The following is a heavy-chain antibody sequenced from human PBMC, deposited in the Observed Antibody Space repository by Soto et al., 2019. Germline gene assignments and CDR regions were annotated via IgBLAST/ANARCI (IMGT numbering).Heavy chain of an antibody. CDR3: ARVRTGSYFDY. V-gene: IGHV3-48*02. CDR2: ITSGSGTI. Sequence: GGSLRLPCAASGFTFSGYSMTWVRQTPGKGLEWLSYITSGSGTIYYADSVKGRFTISRDNAKNSVYLQMNSLRDEDTAVYYCARVRTGSYFDYWGQGTLVTVSS. CDR1: GFTFSGYS. D-gene: IGHD1-26*01. J-gene: IGHJ4*02.